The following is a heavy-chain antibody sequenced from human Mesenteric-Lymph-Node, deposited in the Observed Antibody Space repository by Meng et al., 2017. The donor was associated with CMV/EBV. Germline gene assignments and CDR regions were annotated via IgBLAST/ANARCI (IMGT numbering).Heavy chain of an antibody. CDR1: GYTFIDYY. CDR3: ARDRDTDWYSPFDY. Sequence: QVQLAQSGAEVKKPGASVRVSCKASGYTFIDYYINGVRQAPGQGLEWMGRINPKTGGRSYAQNFQGRVTMTRDTSINTAYMEVNRLNSDDTAMYYCARDRDTDWYSPFDYWGPGTLVTVSS. CDR2: INPKTGGR. D-gene: IGHD3-9*01. J-gene: IGHJ4*02. V-gene: IGHV1-2*06.